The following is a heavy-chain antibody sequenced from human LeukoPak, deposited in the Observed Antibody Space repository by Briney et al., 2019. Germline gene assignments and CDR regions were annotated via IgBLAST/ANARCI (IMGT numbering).Heavy chain of an antibody. CDR3: ARGYPLSTTAAGTYFQH. Sequence: EASVNVSCKASLYTFSDYYMHWVRQPPGQGLEWMGWINPNSGGTNYAQKFQGRVTMTRDTSISTAYMELSRLRSDDTAVYYCARGYPLSTTAAGTYFQHWGQGTLVTVSS. D-gene: IGHD6-13*01. V-gene: IGHV1-2*02. CDR1: LYTFSDYY. J-gene: IGHJ1*01. CDR2: INPNSGGT.